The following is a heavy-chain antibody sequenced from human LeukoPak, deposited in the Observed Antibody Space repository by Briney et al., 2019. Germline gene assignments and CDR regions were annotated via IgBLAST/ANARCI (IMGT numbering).Heavy chain of an antibody. Sequence: PSETLSLTCAVYGGSFSGYYWSWIRQPPGKGLEWIGYIYYSGSTNYNPSLKSRVTISVDTSKNQFSLKLSSVTAADTAVYYCARHSDYGGNYLNYFDYWGQGTLVTVSS. CDR1: GGSFSGYY. D-gene: IGHD4-23*01. CDR3: ARHSDYGGNYLNYFDY. J-gene: IGHJ4*02. CDR2: IYYSGST. V-gene: IGHV4-59*08.